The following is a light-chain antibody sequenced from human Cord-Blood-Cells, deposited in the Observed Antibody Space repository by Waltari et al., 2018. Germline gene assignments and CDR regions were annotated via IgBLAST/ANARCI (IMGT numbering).Light chain of an antibody. J-gene: IGLJ3*02. CDR3: QSADSSGTCWV. CDR1: ALPTHY. Sequence: SYELTQPPSVSVSPGQTARITCSGDALPTHYAYWYQQKPGQAPVLVIYKDSERPSGIPERFSGSSSGTTVTLTISGVQAEDEADYYCQSADSSGTCWVFGGGTKLTVL. V-gene: IGLV3-25*02. CDR2: KDS.